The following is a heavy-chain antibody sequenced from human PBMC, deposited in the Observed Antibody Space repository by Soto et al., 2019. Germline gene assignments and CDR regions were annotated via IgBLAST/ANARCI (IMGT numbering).Heavy chain of an antibody. CDR2: INPNSGDT. J-gene: IGHJ6*02. CDR1: GYTFTGYY. CDR3: AKGGAIVADGTRVYLYNAMDV. D-gene: IGHD5-12*01. V-gene: IGHV1-2*02. Sequence: ASVKVSCKASGYTFTGYYVHWVRQAPGQGLEWMGWINPNSGDTYLAQRFQGRVTMNRDTSIGTAYMELRGLTSDDTAEYYCAKGGAIVADGTRVYLYNAMDVWGQGTTVNVLL.